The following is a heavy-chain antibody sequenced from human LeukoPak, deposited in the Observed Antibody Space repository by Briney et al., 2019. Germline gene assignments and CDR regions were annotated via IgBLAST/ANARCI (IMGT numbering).Heavy chain of an antibody. V-gene: IGHV3-33*05. D-gene: IGHD6-19*01. CDR2: IQSDGSNK. CDR1: GFTFSSHG. Sequence: GEFLRLSCAASGFTFSSHGMYWVRQAPGKGLEWMAIIQSDGSNKYYGHSVKGRFTISRDNSKNTLYLQMNSLRAEDTAVYYCARHISLPRGRCVAVAADWGQGTLVTVSS. CDR3: ARHISLPRGRCVAVAAD. J-gene: IGHJ4*02.